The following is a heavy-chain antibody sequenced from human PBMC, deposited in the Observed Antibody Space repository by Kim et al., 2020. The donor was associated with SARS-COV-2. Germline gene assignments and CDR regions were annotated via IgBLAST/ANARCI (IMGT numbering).Heavy chain of an antibody. CDR1: GFTFDDYA. CDR3: AKEGVGTNYYYGMDV. J-gene: IGHJ6*02. V-gene: IGHV3-9*01. Sequence: GGSLRLSCAASGFTFDDYAMHWVRQAPGKGLEWVSGISWNSGSIGYADSVKGRFTISRDNAKNSLYLQMNSLRAEDTALYYCAKEGVGTNYYYGMDVWGQGTTVTVSS. CDR2: ISWNSGSI. D-gene: IGHD1-26*01.